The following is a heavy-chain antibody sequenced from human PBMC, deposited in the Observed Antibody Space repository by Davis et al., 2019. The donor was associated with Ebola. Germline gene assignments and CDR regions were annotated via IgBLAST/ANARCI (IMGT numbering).Heavy chain of an antibody. D-gene: IGHD2-15*01. CDR2: ISSSGSTI. Sequence: PGGSLRLSCAASGFTFSDYYMSWIRQAPGKGLEWVSYISSSGSTIYYAASVKGRFTISRDNAKNSLYLQMNSLRAEDTAVYYCARDLLNDIVVLVAATDIWGQGTMVTVSS. J-gene: IGHJ3*02. V-gene: IGHV3-11*01. CDR3: ARDLLNDIVVLVAATDI. CDR1: GFTFSDYY.